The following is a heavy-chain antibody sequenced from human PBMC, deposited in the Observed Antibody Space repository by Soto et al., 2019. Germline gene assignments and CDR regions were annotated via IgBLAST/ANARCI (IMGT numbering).Heavy chain of an antibody. J-gene: IGHJ6*02. CDR2: ISGSGGST. Sequence: VRLSCAASGFTFSSYAMSWVRQAPGKGLEWVSAISGSGGSTYYADSVKGRFTISRDNSKNTLYLQMNSLRAEDTAVYYCAKWGGYCSSTSCYKGGYYYGMDVWGQGTTVTVSS. CDR1: GFTFSSYA. D-gene: IGHD2-2*02. CDR3: AKWGGYCSSTSCYKGGYYYGMDV. V-gene: IGHV3-23*01.